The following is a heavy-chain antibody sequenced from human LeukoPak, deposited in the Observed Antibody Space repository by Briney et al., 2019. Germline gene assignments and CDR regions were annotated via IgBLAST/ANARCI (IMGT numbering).Heavy chain of an antibody. J-gene: IGHJ4*02. CDR3: ASDCRSTSCYGAVRGALDY. CDR1: ENTFTSYY. Sequence: ASVKVSCKASENTFTSYYMHVGQQAPGQGLEWLGIINPSGGSTSKAQKFKGRVTMTRDMSTSTVYMELSSLRSEDTAVYYWASDCRSTSCYGAVRGALDYWGQGTLVTVSS. D-gene: IGHD2-2*01. CDR2: INPSGGST. V-gene: IGHV1-46*01.